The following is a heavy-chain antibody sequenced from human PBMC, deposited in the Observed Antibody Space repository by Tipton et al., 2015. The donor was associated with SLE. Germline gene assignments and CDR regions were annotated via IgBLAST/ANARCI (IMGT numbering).Heavy chain of an antibody. V-gene: IGHV4-31*03. CDR3: ARAASYRDSSGYLTYFDY. J-gene: IGHJ4*02. CDR1: RGSISSGAYF. Sequence: PGLVKPSETLSLTCTVSRGSISSGAYFWSWIRQHPGKGLEWIGYIHSSGNTYYKPSLKSRLTISVDTSKNQFSLGLSSVTAADTAVYFCARAASYRDSSGYLTYFDYWGQGTLVTVSS. CDR2: IHSSGNT. D-gene: IGHD3-22*01.